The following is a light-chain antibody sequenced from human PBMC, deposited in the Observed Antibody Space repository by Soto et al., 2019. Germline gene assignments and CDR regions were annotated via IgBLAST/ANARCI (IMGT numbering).Light chain of an antibody. Sequence: DIQMTQSPSSLSASVGDRVTITCRASQSIDTFLNWYQHKPGKAPKLLIYDASSLQSGVPSRFSGSGPGRDFTLTITRLQPEDFATYYCQQSYSSSATIFGQGTKLEI. J-gene: IGKJ2*01. CDR3: QQSYSSSATI. CDR1: QSIDTF. V-gene: IGKV1-39*01. CDR2: DAS.